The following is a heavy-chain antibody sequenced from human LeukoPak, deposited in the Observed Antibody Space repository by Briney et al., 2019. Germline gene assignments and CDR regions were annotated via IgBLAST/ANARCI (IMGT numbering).Heavy chain of an antibody. CDR2: INPNSGGT. D-gene: IGHD3-3*01. J-gene: IGHJ4*02. V-gene: IGHV1-2*02. CDR1: GYTFTGYY. Sequence: ASVKVSCKASGYTFTGYYMHWVRQAPGQGLEWMGWINPNSGGTNYAQKFQGRVTMTRDTSIGTAYMELSRLRSDDTAVYYCARDSRMYYDFWSGYLMIDYWGQGTLVTVSS. CDR3: ARDSRMYYDFWSGYLMIDY.